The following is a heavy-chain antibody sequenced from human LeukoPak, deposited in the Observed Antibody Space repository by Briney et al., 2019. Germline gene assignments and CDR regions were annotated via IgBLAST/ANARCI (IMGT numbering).Heavy chain of an antibody. CDR1: GGSISSYY. J-gene: IGHJ2*01. V-gene: IGHV4-59*01. CDR2: IYYSGST. Sequence: SETLSLTCTVSGGSISSYYWSWIRQPPGKGLEWIGYIYYSGSTNYNPSLKSRVTISVDTSKNQFSLKLSSVTAADTAVYYRARTYYYDSSGYYYVYFDLWGRGTLVTVSS. CDR3: ARTYYYDSSGYYYVYFDL. D-gene: IGHD3-22*01.